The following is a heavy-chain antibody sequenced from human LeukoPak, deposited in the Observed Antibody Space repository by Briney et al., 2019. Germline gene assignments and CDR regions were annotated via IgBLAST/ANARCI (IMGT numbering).Heavy chain of an antibody. Sequence: PGGSLRLSCAASGFTVRSYAMSSVRQAPGKGLGWVSGITSSGGSTNYTDSAKGRLTISRDNPKNTPSRQMNSRTAEDTAVYYCAKDRHLCSHADFQHWGQGTLVTVSS. CDR1: GFTVRSYA. V-gene: IGHV3-23*01. CDR2: ITSSGGST. J-gene: IGHJ1*01. D-gene: IGHD2-15*01. CDR3: AKDRHLCSHADFQH.